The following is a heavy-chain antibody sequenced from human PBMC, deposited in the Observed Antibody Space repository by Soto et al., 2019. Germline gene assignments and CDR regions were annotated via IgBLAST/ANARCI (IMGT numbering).Heavy chain of an antibody. J-gene: IGHJ6*02. CDR3: ARLGMRLWFGELLDYYYYGMDV. D-gene: IGHD3-10*01. Sequence: ASVKVSCKASGYTFTSYGISWVRQAPGQGLEWMGWISAYNGNTNYAQKLQGRVTMTTDTSTSTAYMELGSLRSDDTAVYYCARLGMRLWFGELLDYYYYGMDVWGQGTTVTVSS. V-gene: IGHV1-18*01. CDR2: ISAYNGNT. CDR1: GYTFTSYG.